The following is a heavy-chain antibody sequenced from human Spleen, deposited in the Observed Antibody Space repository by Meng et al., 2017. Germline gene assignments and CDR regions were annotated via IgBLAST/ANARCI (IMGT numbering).Heavy chain of an antibody. J-gene: IGHJ4*02. CDR3: ATGGAYYFDS. V-gene: IGHV3-23*01. CDR2: ISGSGDDT. Sequence: EVQLLESGRGLIQPVGSLGLSCASSGFTFSSHAMSWVRQAPGKGLEWVSSISGSGDDTYYTDSVKGRFTTSRDNSKTTLYLQMNSLRSEDTAVYFCATGGAYYFDSWGQGALVTVSS. D-gene: IGHD4-17*01. CDR1: GFTFSSHA.